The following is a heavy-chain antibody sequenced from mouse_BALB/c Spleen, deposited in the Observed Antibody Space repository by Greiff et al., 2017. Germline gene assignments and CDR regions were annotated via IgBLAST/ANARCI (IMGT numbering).Heavy chain of an antibody. Sequence: EVKVVESGPSLVKPSQTLSLTCSVTGDSITSGYWNWIRKFPGNKLEYMGYISYSGSTYYNPSLKSRISITRDTSKNQYYLQLNSVTTEDTATYYCARSPGSSYWYFDVWGAGTTVTVSS. J-gene: IGHJ1*01. CDR3: ARSPGSSYWYFDV. CDR1: GDSITSGY. D-gene: IGHD1-1*01. V-gene: IGHV3-8*02. CDR2: ISYSGST.